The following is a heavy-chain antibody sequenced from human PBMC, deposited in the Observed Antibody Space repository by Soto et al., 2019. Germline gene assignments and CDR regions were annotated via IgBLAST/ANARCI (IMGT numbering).Heavy chain of an antibody. D-gene: IGHD4-17*01. Sequence: EVQLVESGGGLVKPGGSLRLSCAASGFTFSNAWMNWVRQAPGKGREWVGRIKSKTDGGTTDYAAPVKGRFTISRDDSKNTLYLQMTSLKTEDTAVYYCTPYGDYPGGYYGMDVWGQGTTVTVSS. CDR1: GFTFSNAW. J-gene: IGHJ6*02. V-gene: IGHV3-15*07. CDR2: IKSKTDGGTT. CDR3: TPYGDYPGGYYGMDV.